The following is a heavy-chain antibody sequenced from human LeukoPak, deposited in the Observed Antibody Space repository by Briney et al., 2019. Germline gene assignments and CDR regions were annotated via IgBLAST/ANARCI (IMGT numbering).Heavy chain of an antibody. J-gene: IGHJ4*02. Sequence: SQTLSLTCTVSGGSITSGGCYWNWIRQHPGQGLEWIGYIYYSGSTYYNPSLKSRVTISVDTSKNQFSLKLNSVTAADTAVYYCARASGWSQCYFDYWGQGTPVTVSS. CDR1: GGSITSGGCY. V-gene: IGHV4-31*03. CDR3: ARASGWSQCYFDY. CDR2: IYYSGST. D-gene: IGHD6-19*01.